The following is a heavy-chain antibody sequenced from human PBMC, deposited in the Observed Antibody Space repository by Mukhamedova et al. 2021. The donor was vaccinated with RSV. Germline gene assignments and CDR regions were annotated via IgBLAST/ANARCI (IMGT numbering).Heavy chain of an antibody. D-gene: IGHD3-10*01. CDR3: ARAEARLLGGKVRDDAFDI. CDR2: YSTTGST. V-gene: IGHV4-61*02. Sequence: QPAGKGLEWIGRYSTTGSTTYNPSLKSRVAISVDTSKNQFSLELSSVTAADTAVYYCARAEARLLGGKVRDDAFDIWGQGTVVTV. J-gene: IGHJ3*02.